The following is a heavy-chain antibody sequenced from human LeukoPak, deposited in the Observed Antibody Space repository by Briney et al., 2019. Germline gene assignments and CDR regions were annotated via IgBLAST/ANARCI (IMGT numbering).Heavy chain of an antibody. CDR1: GYTFTGYY. J-gene: IGHJ4*02. CDR3: ARGLHHIVLVPAAIEEGDY. Sequence: ASVKVSCKASGYTFTGYYMHWVRQAPGQGLEWMGWINPNSGGTNYAQKFQGRVTMTRDMSISTAYMELSRLRSDDTAVYYCARGLHHIVLVPAAIEEGDYWGQGTLVTVSS. D-gene: IGHD2-2*01. V-gene: IGHV1-2*02. CDR2: INPNSGGT.